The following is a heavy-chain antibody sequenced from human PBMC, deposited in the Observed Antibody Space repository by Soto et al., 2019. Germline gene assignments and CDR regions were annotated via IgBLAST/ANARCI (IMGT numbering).Heavy chain of an antibody. Sequence: VSSVYDSSKASGYTFTSYGISWVRQAPGQGLEWMGWISAYNGNTNYAQKLQGRVTMTTDTSTSTAYMELRSLRSDDTAVYYCARVLYGTSIDNWGQGTLVTVSS. CDR3: ARVLYGTSIDN. D-gene: IGHD3-10*01. CDR2: ISAYNGNT. CDR1: GYTFTSYG. V-gene: IGHV1-18*01. J-gene: IGHJ4*02.